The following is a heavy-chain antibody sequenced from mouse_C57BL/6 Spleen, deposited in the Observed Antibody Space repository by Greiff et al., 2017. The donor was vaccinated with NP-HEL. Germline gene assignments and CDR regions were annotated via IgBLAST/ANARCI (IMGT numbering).Heavy chain of an antibody. V-gene: IGHV1-26*01. J-gene: IGHJ4*01. CDR1: GYTFTDYY. D-gene: IGHD2-4*01. CDR2: INPNNGGT. Sequence: VQLQQSGPELVKPGASVKISCKASGYTFTDYYMNWVKQSHGKSLEWIGDINPNNGGTSYNQKFKGKATLTVDKSSSTAYMELRSLTSEDSAVYYCARRDYDKKAMDYWGQGTSVTVSS. CDR3: ARRDYDKKAMDY.